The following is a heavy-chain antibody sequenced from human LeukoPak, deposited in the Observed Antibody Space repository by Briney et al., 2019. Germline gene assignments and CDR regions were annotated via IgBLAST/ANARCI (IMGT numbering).Heavy chain of an antibody. V-gene: IGHV4-31*03. J-gene: IGHJ4*02. D-gene: IGHD3-3*01. Sequence: PSQTLSLTCTVSGGSISSGGYYWSWIRQHPGKGLEWIGYIYYSGSTYYNPSLKSRVTISVDTSKNQFSLKLSSVTAADTAVYYCARGITIFGVVPSHFDYWGQGTLVTVSS. CDR3: ARGITIFGVVPSHFDY. CDR1: GGSISSGGYY. CDR2: IYYSGST.